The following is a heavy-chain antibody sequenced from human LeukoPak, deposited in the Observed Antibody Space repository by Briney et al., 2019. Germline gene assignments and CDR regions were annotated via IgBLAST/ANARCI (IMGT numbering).Heavy chain of an antibody. Sequence: GGSLRLACAASGFTFSDYYMSWIRQAPGKGLEWVSYISSSGSTTYYADSVKGRFTISRDNAKNSLYLQMNSLRAEDTAVYYCATEGYSYGYVVYWGQGTLVTVSS. CDR3: ATEGYSYGYVVY. CDR2: ISSSGSTT. J-gene: IGHJ4*02. D-gene: IGHD5-18*01. CDR1: GFTFSDYY. V-gene: IGHV3-11*01.